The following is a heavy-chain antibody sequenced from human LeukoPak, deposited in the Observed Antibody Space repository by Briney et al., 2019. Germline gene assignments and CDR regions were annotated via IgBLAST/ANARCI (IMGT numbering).Heavy chain of an antibody. Sequence: SETLSLTCAVYGGSFSGYYWSWIRQPPGKGLEWIGEINHSGSTNYNPSLKSRVTISVDTSKIQFSLKLSPVTAADTAVYYCARDVLGYCSSTSCRATDVWGKGTTVTVSS. CDR1: GGSFSGYY. D-gene: IGHD2-2*01. CDR3: ARDVLGYCSSTSCRATDV. CDR2: INHSGST. J-gene: IGHJ6*04. V-gene: IGHV4-34*01.